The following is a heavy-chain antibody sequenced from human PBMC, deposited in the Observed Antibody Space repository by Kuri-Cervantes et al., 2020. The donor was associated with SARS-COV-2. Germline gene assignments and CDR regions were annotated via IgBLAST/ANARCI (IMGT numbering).Heavy chain of an antibody. Sequence: GESLKISCAASGFTFSSYSMNWVRQAPGKGLEWVSSISSSSSYIYYADSVKGRFTISRDNAKNSLYLQMNSLRAEDTAVYYCARDQGWAPGSSDYFDYWGQGTLVTVSS. CDR3: ARDQGWAPGSSDYFDY. CDR2: ISSSSSYI. D-gene: IGHD6-6*01. CDR1: GFTFSSYS. V-gene: IGHV3-21*01. J-gene: IGHJ4*02.